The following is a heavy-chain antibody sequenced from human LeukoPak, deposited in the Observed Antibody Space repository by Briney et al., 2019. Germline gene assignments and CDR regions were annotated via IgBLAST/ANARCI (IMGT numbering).Heavy chain of an antibody. CDR1: GGSISTSSYY. Sequence: SETLSLTCSVSGGSISTSSYYWGWIRQPPGKGLEWIGSIYYTGSTNNNPSFKSRVTISVDTSKNQFSLNLTSVTAADTAVYFCARDLVCNTFDIWGQGTMVAVSS. J-gene: IGHJ3*02. D-gene: IGHD5/OR15-5a*01. V-gene: IGHV4-39*07. CDR3: ARDLVCNTFDI. CDR2: IYYTGST.